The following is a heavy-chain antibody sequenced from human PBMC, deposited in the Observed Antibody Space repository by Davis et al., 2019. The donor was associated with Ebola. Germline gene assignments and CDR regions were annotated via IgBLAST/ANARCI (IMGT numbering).Heavy chain of an antibody. D-gene: IGHD6-13*01. J-gene: IGHJ6*02. Sequence: ASVKVSCKASGYTFTSYGISWVRQAPGQGLEWMGWISAYNGNTNYAQKLQGRVTMTTDTSTSTAYMELRSLRSDDTAVYYCARDLEVIAAAGLVGHYYYGMDVWGQGTTVTVSS. CDR3: ARDLEVIAAAGLVGHYYYGMDV. CDR1: GYTFTSYG. CDR2: ISAYNGNT. V-gene: IGHV1-18*01.